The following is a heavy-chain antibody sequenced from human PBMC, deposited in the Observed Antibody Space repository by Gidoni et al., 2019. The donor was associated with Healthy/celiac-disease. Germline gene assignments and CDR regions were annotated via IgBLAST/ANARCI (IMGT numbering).Heavy chain of an antibody. CDR1: GYSISSGYY. CDR2: IYHSGST. D-gene: IGHD3-22*01. CDR3: ARDPHSSGYYYSDAFDI. V-gene: IGHV4-38-2*02. J-gene: IGHJ3*02. Sequence: QVQLQESSPGLVKPSETLSLTCAVSGYSISSGYYWGWIRQPTGKGLEWIGSIYHSGSTYYNPSLKRRVTISVDTSKNQFSLKLSSVTAAETAVYYCARDPHSSGYYYSDAFDIWGQGTMVTVSS.